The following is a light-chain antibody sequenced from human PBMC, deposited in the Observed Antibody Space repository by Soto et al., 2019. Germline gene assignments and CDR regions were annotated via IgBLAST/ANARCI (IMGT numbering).Light chain of an antibody. Sequence: DIQMTQSPSSLSASVGDRVTITCRASQSINSYLNWYQQEPGKAPKFLIYAASSLQSGVPSRFSGGGSGTDFTLTISSLQPEDFATYYCQQSYSTPITFGQGTRLEIK. CDR1: QSINSY. CDR2: AAS. J-gene: IGKJ5*01. V-gene: IGKV1-39*01. CDR3: QQSYSTPIT.